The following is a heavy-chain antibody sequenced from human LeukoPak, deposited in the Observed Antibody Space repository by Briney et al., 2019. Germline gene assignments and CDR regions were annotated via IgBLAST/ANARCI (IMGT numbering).Heavy chain of an antibody. Sequence: SETLSLTCNVFGGSISSSSYYWGWIRQPPGKGLELIGNIYYSGSTYCNPSLKSRVTISVDTSKNQFSLKLSSVTAADTAVYYCARVGQQLVFDPWGQGTLVAVSS. D-gene: IGHD6-13*01. V-gene: IGHV4-39*01. CDR3: ARVGQQLVFDP. CDR1: GGSISSSSYY. CDR2: IYYSGST. J-gene: IGHJ5*02.